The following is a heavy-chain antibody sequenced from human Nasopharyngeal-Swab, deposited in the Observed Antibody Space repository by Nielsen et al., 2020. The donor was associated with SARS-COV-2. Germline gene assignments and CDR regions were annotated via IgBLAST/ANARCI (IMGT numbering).Heavy chain of an antibody. CDR3: ARESDPYSSSWYPEAAFDI. D-gene: IGHD6-13*01. J-gene: IGHJ3*02. V-gene: IGHV3-23*01. Sequence: GESLKISCAASGFTFSSYAMSWVRHAPGKGLEWVSAIRGSGGSTYYADSVKGRFTISRDNSKNTLYLQMNSLRAEDTAVYYCARESDPYSSSWYPEAAFDIWGQGTMVTVSS. CDR2: IRGSGGST. CDR1: GFTFSSYA.